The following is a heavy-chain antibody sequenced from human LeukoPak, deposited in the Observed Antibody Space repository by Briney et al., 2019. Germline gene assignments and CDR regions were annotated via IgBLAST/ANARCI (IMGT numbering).Heavy chain of an antibody. V-gene: IGHV3-30*03. Sequence: GGSLRLSCAASGFTVSTYGIHWVRQAPGKGLEWVAVISDDGSNKNYAASVKGRFTISRDISKNTLYLQMNSLRAEDTAVYYCARAGDWGNYFDYWGQGAPVTVSS. CDR2: ISDDGSNK. CDR3: ARAGDWGNYFDY. CDR1: GFTVSTYG. J-gene: IGHJ4*02. D-gene: IGHD3-16*01.